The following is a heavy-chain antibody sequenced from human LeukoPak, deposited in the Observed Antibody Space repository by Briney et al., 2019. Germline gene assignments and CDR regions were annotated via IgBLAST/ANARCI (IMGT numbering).Heavy chain of an antibody. CDR3: ARDSLLGGDLDFDY. D-gene: IGHD2-21*02. CDR2: ISSSSSYI. Sequence: PGGSLRLSCAASGFTFSSYSMNWVRQAPGKGLEWVSSISSSSSYIYYADSVKGRFTISRDNAKNSLYLQMNSLRAEDTAVYYCARDSLLGGDLDFDYWGQGTLVTVSS. CDR1: GFTFSSYS. V-gene: IGHV3-21*01. J-gene: IGHJ4*02.